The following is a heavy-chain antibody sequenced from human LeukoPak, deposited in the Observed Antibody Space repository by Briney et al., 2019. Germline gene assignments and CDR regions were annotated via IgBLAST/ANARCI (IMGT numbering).Heavy chain of an antibody. D-gene: IGHD3-10*01. Sequence: ASVKVSCKASGYTFTSYDINWVRQATGQGLEWMGWMNPNSGNTGYAQKFQGRVTMTRNTSISTAYMELSSLRSEDTAVYYCAKDQYGSGSMDVWGKGTTVTISS. CDR1: GYTFTSYD. J-gene: IGHJ6*04. V-gene: IGHV1-8*01. CDR3: AKDQYGSGSMDV. CDR2: MNPNSGNT.